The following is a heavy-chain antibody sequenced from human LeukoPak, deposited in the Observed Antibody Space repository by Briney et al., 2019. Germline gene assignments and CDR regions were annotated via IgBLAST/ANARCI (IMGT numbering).Heavy chain of an antibody. CDR1: GGSILDSTYY. V-gene: IGHV4-39*01. Sequence: SETLSLTCTVSGGSILDSTYYWGWIRQPPGKGLEWIATIFYNGTTHYNPSLKSRVPMSVATVTNQFPLNLNSVTAADTAVYYCARQSSGYYYGWFDPWGQGTLVTVSS. CDR3: ARQSSGYYYGWFDP. J-gene: IGHJ5*02. D-gene: IGHD3-22*01. CDR2: IFYNGTT.